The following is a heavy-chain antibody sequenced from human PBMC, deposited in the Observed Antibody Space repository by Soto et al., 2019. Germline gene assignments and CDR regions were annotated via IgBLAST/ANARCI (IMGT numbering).Heavy chain of an antibody. CDR1: GFTFSSYG. CDR2: ISYDGSNK. Sequence: PGGSLRLSCAASGFTFSSYGMHWVRQAPGKGLERVAVISYDGSNKYYADSVKGRFTISRDNSKNTLYLQMNSLRAEDTAVYYCAKGLLWFGELSRYYGMDVWGQGTTVTVSS. D-gene: IGHD3-10*01. J-gene: IGHJ6*02. V-gene: IGHV3-30*18. CDR3: AKGLLWFGELSRYYGMDV.